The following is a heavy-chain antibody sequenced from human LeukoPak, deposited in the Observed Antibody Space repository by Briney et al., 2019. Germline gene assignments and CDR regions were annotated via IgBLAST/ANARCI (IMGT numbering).Heavy chain of an antibody. J-gene: IGHJ4*02. CDR2: ISSRSSYI. D-gene: IGHD1-26*01. CDR1: GVTFSSYS. CDR3: ARELVGASLDY. Sequence: GGSLRLSCAASGVTFSSYSMNWVRQAPGKGLEWVSSISSRSSYIYYADSVKGRFTISRDNAKNSLYLQMNSLRAEDTAVYYCARELVGASLDYWGQGTLVTVSS. V-gene: IGHV3-21*01.